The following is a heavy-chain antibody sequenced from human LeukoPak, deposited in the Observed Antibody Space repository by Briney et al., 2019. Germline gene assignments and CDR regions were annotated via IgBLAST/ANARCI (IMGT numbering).Heavy chain of an antibody. CDR1: GYTFTSYG. CDR2: ISAYNGNT. Sequence: ASVKVSCKASGYTFTSYGISWVRQAPGQGLEGMGWISAYNGNTNYAQKLQGRVTMTTDTSTSTAYMELRSLRSDDTAVYYCASAPVELRRGGDFDYWGQGTLVTVSS. J-gene: IGHJ4*02. D-gene: IGHD1-26*01. V-gene: IGHV1-18*01. CDR3: ASAPVELRRGGDFDY.